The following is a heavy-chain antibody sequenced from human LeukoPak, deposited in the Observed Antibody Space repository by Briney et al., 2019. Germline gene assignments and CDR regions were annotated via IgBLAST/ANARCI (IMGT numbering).Heavy chain of an antibody. CDR1: GFTFSSYG. V-gene: IGHV3-23*01. CDR2: IINSGGST. CDR3: AKDQGSDFWSGYDY. Sequence: GGSLRLSCAASGFTFSSYGMSWVRQAPGKGLEWVSAIINSGGSTYYADSVKGRFTISRDNSKDTLYLQMNSLRVEDTAVYYCAKDQGSDFWSGYDYWGQGTLVTVSS. J-gene: IGHJ4*02. D-gene: IGHD3-3*01.